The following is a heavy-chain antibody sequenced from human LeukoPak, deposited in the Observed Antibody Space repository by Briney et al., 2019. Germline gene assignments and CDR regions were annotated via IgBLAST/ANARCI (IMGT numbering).Heavy chain of an antibody. CDR3: AGASLTVTPLFDY. CDR2: IYSGGST. Sequence: GGSLRLSCAAYGFTVSANYMSWVRQAPGKGLEWVSVIYSGGSTYYADAVKGRFTISRDNSKNTLYLQMNSLRAEDTAVYYCAGASLTVTPLFDYWGQGTLVTVSS. D-gene: IGHD4-17*01. J-gene: IGHJ4*02. V-gene: IGHV3-53*01. CDR1: GFTVSANY.